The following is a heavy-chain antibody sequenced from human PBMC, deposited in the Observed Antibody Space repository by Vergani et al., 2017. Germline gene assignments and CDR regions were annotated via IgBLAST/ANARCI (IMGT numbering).Heavy chain of an antibody. CDR1: GYSISSGYY. Sequence: QVQLQESGPGLVKPSETLSLTCAVSGYSISSGYYWGWIRQPPRKGLEWIGSIYHSGSTYYNPSLKSRVTISVDTSKNQFSLKLSSVTAADTAVYYCARHLSSGYYYYYYYMDVWGKGTTVTVSS. D-gene: IGHD3-22*01. V-gene: IGHV4-38-2*01. CDR2: IYHSGST. CDR3: ARHLSSGYYYYYYYMDV. J-gene: IGHJ6*03.